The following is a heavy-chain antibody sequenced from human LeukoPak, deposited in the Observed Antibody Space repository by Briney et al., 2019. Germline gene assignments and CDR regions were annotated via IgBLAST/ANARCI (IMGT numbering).Heavy chain of an antibody. Sequence: SETLSLTCAVYGGSFSGYYWSWIRQPPGKGLEWIWEINHSGSTNYNPSLKSRVTISVDTSKNQFSLKLSSVTAADTAVYYCARDPLNSSGWYKVPYDSFDIWGQGTMVTASS. J-gene: IGHJ3*02. CDR2: INHSGST. V-gene: IGHV4-34*01. CDR3: ARDPLNSSGWYKVPYDSFDI. CDR1: GGSFSGYY. D-gene: IGHD6-19*01.